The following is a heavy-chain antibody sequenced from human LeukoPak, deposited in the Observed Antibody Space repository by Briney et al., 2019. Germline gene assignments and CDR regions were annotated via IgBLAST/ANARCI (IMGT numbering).Heavy chain of an antibody. J-gene: IGHJ4*02. D-gene: IGHD4-17*01. V-gene: IGHV3-43*01. CDR2: ISGDGGST. Sequence: PGGSLRLSCAASGFTFDDYTIHWVRQVPGKGLEWVSLISGDGGSTYYADSVKGRFTISRDNPKNSLYLQMNSLRAEDTAVYYCARVWYGDYLSYWGQGTLVTISS. CDR1: GFTFDDYT. CDR3: ARVWYGDYLSY.